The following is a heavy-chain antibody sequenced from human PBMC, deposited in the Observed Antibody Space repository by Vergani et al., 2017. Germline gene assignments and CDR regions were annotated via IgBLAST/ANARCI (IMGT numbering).Heavy chain of an antibody. Sequence: VQLVESGGGVVQPGRSLRLSCAASGFTFSSYAMSWVRQAPGKGLEWVSAISGSGGSTYYADSVKGRFTISRDNSKNTLYLQMNSLIAEDTAVYYCAKEYDILTGYFPFGYWGQGTLVTVSS. CDR1: GFTFSSYA. J-gene: IGHJ4*02. V-gene: IGHV3-23*04. CDR3: AKEYDILTGYFPFGY. D-gene: IGHD3-9*01. CDR2: ISGSGGST.